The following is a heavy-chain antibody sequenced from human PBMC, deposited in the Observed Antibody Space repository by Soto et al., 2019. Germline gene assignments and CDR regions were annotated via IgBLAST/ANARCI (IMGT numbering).Heavy chain of an antibody. CDR1: GDTFTTNF. D-gene: IGHD2-21*01. V-gene: IGHV1-46*01. CDR3: ASRVLCDMDV. Sequence: QEQLVQSGAEVKEPGASLKVSCKASGDTFTTNFIHWVRQAPGQGLEWMGRINPNSGATLYAQEFQGIPTLTTDTSTSTLSLDLTGLKPEDSAVYYCASRVLCDMDVWGQGTTVTVSS. CDR2: INPNSGAT. J-gene: IGHJ6*02.